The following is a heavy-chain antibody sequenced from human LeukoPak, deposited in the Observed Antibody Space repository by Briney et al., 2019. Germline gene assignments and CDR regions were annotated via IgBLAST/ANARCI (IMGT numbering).Heavy chain of an antibody. D-gene: IGHD4-17*01. CDR3: ARPIGDYGGGFDY. CDR2: INHSGST. CDR1: GGSFSGYY. J-gene: IGHJ4*02. V-gene: IGHV4-34*01. Sequence: SETLSLTCAVYGGSFSGYYWGWIRQPPGKGLEWIGEINHSGSTNYNPSLKSRVTISVDTSKNQFSLKLSSVTAADTAVYYCARPIGDYGGGFDYWGQGTLVTVSS.